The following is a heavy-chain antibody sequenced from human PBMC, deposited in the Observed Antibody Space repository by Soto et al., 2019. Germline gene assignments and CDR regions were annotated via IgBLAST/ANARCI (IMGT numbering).Heavy chain of an antibody. CDR1: GSTFSRYA. CDR2: ISASGGRT. CDR3: ARDRATTGIVDNYVEMDV. V-gene: IGHV3-23*01. J-gene: IGHJ6*04. Sequence: EVQLLESGGGMVERGGSLRLSCAASGSTFSRYAMNWVRQAPGKGLEWVSGISASGGRTYYADFVKGRITISRDTPKSTGDLQMIMLRVDDTGQYYCARDRATTGIVDNYVEMDVCGRETTVTVSS. D-gene: IGHD1-1*01.